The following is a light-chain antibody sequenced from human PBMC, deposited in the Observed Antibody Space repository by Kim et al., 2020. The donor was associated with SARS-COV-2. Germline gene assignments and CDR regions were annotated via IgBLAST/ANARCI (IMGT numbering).Light chain of an antibody. Sequence: VTISCTGSSSNIGAGYDVHWYQQLPGTAPKLLIYGNSNRPSGVPDRFSGSKSGTSTSLAITGLQAEDEADYYCQSYDSSLSGPWVFGGGTKLTVL. J-gene: IGLJ3*02. CDR3: QSYDSSLSGPWV. CDR2: GNS. V-gene: IGLV1-40*01. CDR1: SSNIGAGYD.